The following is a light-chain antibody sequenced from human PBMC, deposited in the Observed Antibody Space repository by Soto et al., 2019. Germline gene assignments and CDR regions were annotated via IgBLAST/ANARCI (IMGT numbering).Light chain of an antibody. CDR3: QSYDTDSVL. CDR1: SSNIGANYD. CDR2: ANN. V-gene: IGLV1-40*01. J-gene: IGLJ2*01. Sequence: QAVVTQPPSVSGAAGQRVTITCTGSSSNIGANYDVHWYQHLPGAAPKLLIYANNIRPSGVPDRFSGSRSGITASLAIAGLQAEDEANYFCQSYDTDSVLLGGGTKLTVL.